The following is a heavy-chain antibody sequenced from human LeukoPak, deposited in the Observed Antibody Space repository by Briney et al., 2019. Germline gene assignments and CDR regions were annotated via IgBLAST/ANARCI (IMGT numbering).Heavy chain of an antibody. CDR3: ARDWKLRSGGLFDP. CDR2: IKPDGSEG. V-gene: IGHV3-7*01. CDR1: GFTFSSYW. Sequence: GGSLRLSCTASGFTFSSYWMSWVRQAPGKGLEWVADIKPDGSEGYYVDSVKGRFAISRDNAKNSLYLQMNSLRAEDTAVYSCARDWKLRSGGLFDPWGQGTLVTVSS. D-gene: IGHD2-15*01. J-gene: IGHJ5*02.